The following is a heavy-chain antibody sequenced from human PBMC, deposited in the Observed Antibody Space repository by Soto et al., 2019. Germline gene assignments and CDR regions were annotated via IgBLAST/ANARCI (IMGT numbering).Heavy chain of an antibody. Sequence: QVQLQESGPGLVKPSGTLSLTCAVSGDSISSGKWWSWVRQSPGKGLEWIGEISHSGTTNYNPSLQSLVTMSMDKSKNHFSLNVSSVTAADTAVYFCAREPYYSDSTGGAFDPWGQGTLVTVSA. CDR2: ISHSGTT. CDR3: AREPYYSDSTGGAFDP. CDR1: GDSISSGKW. V-gene: IGHV4-4*02. D-gene: IGHD3-22*01. J-gene: IGHJ5*02.